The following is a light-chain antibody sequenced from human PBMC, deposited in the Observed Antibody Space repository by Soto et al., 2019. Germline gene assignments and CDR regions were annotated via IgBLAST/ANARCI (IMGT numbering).Light chain of an antibody. CDR3: SSYAISSAYV. Sequence: QSVLTQPASVSRSPGQSITISCTGTSSDIGAYNYVSWYQQHPGKAPKLLIYDVNYRPSGVSNRLSGSKSGNTASLTISGLQAEDEADYYCSSYAISSAYVFGTGTKVTVL. CDR2: DVN. J-gene: IGLJ1*01. V-gene: IGLV2-14*01. CDR1: SSDIGAYNY.